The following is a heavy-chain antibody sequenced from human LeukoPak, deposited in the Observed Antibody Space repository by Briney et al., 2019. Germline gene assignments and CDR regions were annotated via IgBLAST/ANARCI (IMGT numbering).Heavy chain of an antibody. CDR3: ARDHSGWALIFDS. Sequence: GWCLRVSCAASGFTFSSYWMNWVGPAAGKGLAWVANVKQDGSEKYYVDSVKGRFTISRDNAQNFLLPQVNSLRAEDTAVYYCARDHSGWALIFDSRGQGTLVSVSS. D-gene: IGHD6-19*01. V-gene: IGHV3-7*05. CDR1: GFTFSSYW. CDR2: VKQDGSEK. J-gene: IGHJ4*02.